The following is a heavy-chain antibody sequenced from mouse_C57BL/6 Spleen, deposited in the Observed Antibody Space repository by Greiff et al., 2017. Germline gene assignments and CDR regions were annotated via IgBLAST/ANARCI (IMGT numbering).Heavy chain of an antibody. CDR3: ARGSSYLHYAMDY. CDR2: ISYDGSN. J-gene: IGHJ4*01. CDR1: GYSITSGYY. V-gene: IGHV3-6*01. Sequence: VQLQQSGPGLVKPSQSLSLTCSVTGYSITSGYYWNWIRQFPGNKLEWMGYISYDGSNNYNPSLKNRISITRDTSKNQFFLKLNSVTTEDTATYYCARGSSYLHYAMDYWGQGTSVTVSS. D-gene: IGHD1-1*01.